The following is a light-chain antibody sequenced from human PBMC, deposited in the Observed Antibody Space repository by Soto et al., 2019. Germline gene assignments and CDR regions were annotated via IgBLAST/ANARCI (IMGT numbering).Light chain of an antibody. CDR3: QQYSRDPWT. Sequence: DIQITQSPSTLSAFVGDRVTITCRASQSISNWLAWYQQKPGYAPKLLIYKVSTLNTGVPSRFSGSGSGTGFTLTISSLQPDDFATYYCQQYSRDPWTFGQGTKVDI. V-gene: IGKV1-5*03. CDR1: QSISNW. CDR2: KVS. J-gene: IGKJ1*01.